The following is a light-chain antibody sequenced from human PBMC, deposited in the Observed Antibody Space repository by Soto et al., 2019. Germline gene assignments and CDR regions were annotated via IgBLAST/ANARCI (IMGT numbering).Light chain of an antibody. CDR2: GAS. CDR1: QSVSSSY. CDR3: QQYGSSPPRIT. J-gene: IGKJ3*01. V-gene: IGKV3-20*01. Sequence: EIVLTQSPGTLSLSPGERATLSCRASQSVSSSYLAWYQQKPGQAPRLLIYGASSRATGIPDRFSGSGSGTDFTLTISRLEPEDFAVYYCQQYGSSPPRITFGPGTKVEIK.